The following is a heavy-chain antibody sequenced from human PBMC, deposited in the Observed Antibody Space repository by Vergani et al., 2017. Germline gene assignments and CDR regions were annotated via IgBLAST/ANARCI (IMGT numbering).Heavy chain of an antibody. CDR3: ARVGSTTAVVTPGGNYYYYGMDV. CDR2: IYTSGAT. D-gene: IGHD4-23*01. Sequence: QVQLQESGPGLVKPSQTLSLTCTVSGSSFSTGGQSWTWLRQSAGKGLEWIGRIYTSGATNYNPSLKSRVTISVDTSKNQFSLKLSSVTAADTAVYYCARVGSTTAVVTPGGNYYYYGMDVWGQGTTVTVSS. CDR1: GSSFSTGGQS. J-gene: IGHJ6*02. V-gene: IGHV4-61*02.